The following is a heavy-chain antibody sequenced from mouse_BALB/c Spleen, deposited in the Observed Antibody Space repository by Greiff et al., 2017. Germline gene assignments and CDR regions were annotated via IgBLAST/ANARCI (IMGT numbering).Heavy chain of an antibody. CDR3: IYYDYDGSYFDY. V-gene: IGHV3-6*02. CDR2: ISYDGSN. Sequence: EVKLEESGPGLVKPSQSLSLTCSVTGYSITSGYYWNWIRQFPGNKLEWMGYISYDGSNNYNPSLKNRISITRDTSKNQFFLKLNSVTTEDTATYYCIYYDYDGSYFDYWGQGTTLTVSS. D-gene: IGHD2-4*01. J-gene: IGHJ2*01. CDR1: GYSITSGYY.